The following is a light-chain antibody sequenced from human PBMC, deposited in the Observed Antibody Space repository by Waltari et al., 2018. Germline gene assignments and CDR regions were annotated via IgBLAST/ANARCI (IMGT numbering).Light chain of an antibody. J-gene: IGKJ2*01. V-gene: IGKV1-9*01. CDR2: AAS. CDR1: QGISSY. Sequence: QLTQSPSSLSASVGDRVTITCRASQGISSYLAWYQQKPGKAPKLLIYAASTLRSGVPSRFSGSGSGTDFTLTISSLQPEDFATYYCQQLNDYPHTFGQGTKLEIK. CDR3: QQLNDYPHT.